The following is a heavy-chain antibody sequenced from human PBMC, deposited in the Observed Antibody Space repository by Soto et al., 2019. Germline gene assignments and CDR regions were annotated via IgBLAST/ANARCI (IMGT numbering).Heavy chain of an antibody. V-gene: IGHV5-51*01. D-gene: IGHD3-16*02. CDR1: GYNFATDW. CDR3: ARHYHGFDS. J-gene: IGHJ4*02. Sequence: PGESLKISCKDSGYNFATDWIAWVRQMPGKGLEWMGVIYFGDSDTRYSPSFQDQVTISVDKSIRTAYLQWSSLKASDTAMYYCARHYHGFDSWGQGTPVTVSS. CDR2: IYFGDSDT.